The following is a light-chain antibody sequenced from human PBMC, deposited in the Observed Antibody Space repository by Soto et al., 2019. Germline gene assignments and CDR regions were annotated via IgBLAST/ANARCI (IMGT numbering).Light chain of an antibody. Sequence: QSVLTQPASVSGSPGQSITISCTGTSSDVGAYHYVSWHQQHPGTAPQLLMYDVSYRPSGISNRFSGSESGNTASLTISGLQAEDEAEYFCSSFSSSHYVVFGVGTKLTVL. CDR1: SSDVGAYHY. CDR2: DVS. J-gene: IGLJ2*01. V-gene: IGLV2-14*03. CDR3: SSFSSSHYVV.